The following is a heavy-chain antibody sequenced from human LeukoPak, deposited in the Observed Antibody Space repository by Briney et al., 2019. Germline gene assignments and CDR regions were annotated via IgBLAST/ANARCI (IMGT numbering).Heavy chain of an antibody. D-gene: IGHD3-16*02. Sequence: SETLSLTCTVSGGSISSYYWSWIRQPPGKGLEWIGYIYYSGSTNYNPSLKSRVTISVDTSKNQFSLKLSSVTAADTAVYYCARLSDGVIGPFDYWGQGTLVTVSS. J-gene: IGHJ4*02. CDR2: IYYSGST. CDR1: GGSISSYY. V-gene: IGHV4-59*08. CDR3: ARLSDGVIGPFDY.